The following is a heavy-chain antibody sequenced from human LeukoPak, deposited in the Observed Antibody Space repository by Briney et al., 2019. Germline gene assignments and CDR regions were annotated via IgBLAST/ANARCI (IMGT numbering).Heavy chain of an antibody. J-gene: IGHJ6*03. CDR2: INHSGST. CDR3: ARGTRIAVAGTRYYYYMDV. D-gene: IGHD6-19*01. CDR1: GGSFSGYY. V-gene: IGHV4-34*01. Sequence: SETLSLTCAVYGGSFSGYYWSWIRQPPGKGLEWIGEINHSGSTNYNPSLKSRVTISVDTSKNQFSLKLSSVTAAGTAVYYCARGTRIAVAGTRYYYYMDVWGKGTTVTVSS.